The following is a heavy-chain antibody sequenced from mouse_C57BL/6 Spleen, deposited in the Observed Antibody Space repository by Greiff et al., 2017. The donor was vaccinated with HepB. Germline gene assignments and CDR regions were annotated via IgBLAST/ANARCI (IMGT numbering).Heavy chain of an antibody. CDR1: GYTFTSYW. CDR3: ARPYYYSSSYDYAMDY. V-gene: IGHV1-53*01. D-gene: IGHD1-1*01. CDR2: INPRNGGT. J-gene: IGHJ4*01. Sequence: QVQLQQPGTELVKPGASVKLSCKASGYTFTSYWMHWVKQRPGQGLEWIGNINPRNGGTNYNEKFKSKATLTVDRSSSTAYMRLSSLTSEDSAVYDCARPYYYSSSYDYAMDYWGQGTSVTVSS.